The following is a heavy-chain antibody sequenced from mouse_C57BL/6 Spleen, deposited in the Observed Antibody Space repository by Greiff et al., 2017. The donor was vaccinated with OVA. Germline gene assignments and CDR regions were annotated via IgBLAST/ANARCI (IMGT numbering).Heavy chain of an antibody. J-gene: IGHJ4*01. CDR1: GYSITSGYY. V-gene: IGHV3-6*01. CDR3: AREDGDY. Sequence: EVQLVESGPGLVKPSQSLSLTCSVTGYSITSGYYWNWIRQFPGNKLEWMGYISYDGSNNYNPSLKNRISITRDTSKNQFFLKLNSVTTEDTATYYCAREDGDYWGQGTSVTVSS. CDR2: ISYDGSN.